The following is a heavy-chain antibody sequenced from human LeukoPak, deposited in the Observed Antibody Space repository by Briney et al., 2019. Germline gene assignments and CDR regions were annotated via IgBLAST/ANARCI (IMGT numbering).Heavy chain of an antibody. V-gene: IGHV3-30-3*01. D-gene: IGHD4-23*01. Sequence: PGGSLRLSRAASGFTFSNYAMHWVRQAPGKGLEWVSFISFDGTNEYYADSVKGRFTISRDNSESTLYLQMYSLRADDTAVYYCARAADYGGDGYFHYWGRGTLVIVSS. J-gene: IGHJ4*02. CDR1: GFTFSNYA. CDR2: ISFDGTNE. CDR3: ARAADYGGDGYFHY.